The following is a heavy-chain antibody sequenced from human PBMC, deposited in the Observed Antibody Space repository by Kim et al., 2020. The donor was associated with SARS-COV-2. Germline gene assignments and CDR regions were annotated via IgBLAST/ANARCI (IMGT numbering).Heavy chain of an antibody. J-gene: IGHJ6*02. V-gene: IGHV1-69*13. Sequence: SVKVSCKASGGTFSSYAISWVRQAPGQGLEWMGGIIPIFGTANYAQKFQGRVTITADESTSTAYMELSSLRSEDTAVYYCARDQTEGYCSSTSCYSPLGYYGMDVWGQGTTVTVSS. CDR3: ARDQTEGYCSSTSCYSPLGYYGMDV. CDR1: GGTFSSYA. CDR2: IIPIFGTA. D-gene: IGHD2-2*02.